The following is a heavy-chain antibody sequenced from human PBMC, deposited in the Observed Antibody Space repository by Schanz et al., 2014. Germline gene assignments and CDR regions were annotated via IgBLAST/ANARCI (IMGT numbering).Heavy chain of an antibody. J-gene: IGHJ3*02. Sequence: QVQLVESGGGVVQPGRSLRLSCAASGFTFSKYGVHWVRQAPGKGLEWVAVIWYNGSNKYYADSVRGRFTISRDNSKNTLYLQMNNQRAEDTAVYYCAKAKSGAHGAFDIWGQGTMVTVSS. V-gene: IGHV3-33*06. CDR3: AKAKSGAHGAFDI. D-gene: IGHD3-10*01. CDR1: GFTFSKYG. CDR2: IWYNGSNK.